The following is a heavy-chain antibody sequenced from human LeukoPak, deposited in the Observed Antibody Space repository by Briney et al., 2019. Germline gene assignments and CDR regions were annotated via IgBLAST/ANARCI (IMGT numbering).Heavy chain of an antibody. Sequence: SETLSLACAVSGYSISSGYYWGWIRQPPGKGLEWIGEINHSGSTNYNPSLKSRVTISVDTSKNQFSLKLSSVTAADTAVYYCARVLAPDLPVFDYWGQGTLVTVSS. J-gene: IGHJ4*02. CDR2: INHSGST. V-gene: IGHV4-38-2*01. D-gene: IGHD1-14*01. CDR3: ARVLAPDLPVFDY. CDR1: GYSISSGYY.